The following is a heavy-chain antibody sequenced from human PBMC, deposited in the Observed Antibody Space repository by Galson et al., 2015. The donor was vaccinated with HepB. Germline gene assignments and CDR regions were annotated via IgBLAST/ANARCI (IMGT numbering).Heavy chain of an antibody. CDR2: MNPNSGNR. CDR3: ARVPTRDTYTSSWRLDY. J-gene: IGHJ4*02. D-gene: IGHD6-13*01. Sequence: SVTVSCKASGYTFTSYDINWVRQATGQRLEWMGWMNPNSGNRGYAQKFQGRLTMARDTSITTAYMELSSLRSEDTAVYYCARVPTRDTYTSSWRLDYWGQGTLATVSS. CDR1: GYTFTSYD. V-gene: IGHV1-8*01.